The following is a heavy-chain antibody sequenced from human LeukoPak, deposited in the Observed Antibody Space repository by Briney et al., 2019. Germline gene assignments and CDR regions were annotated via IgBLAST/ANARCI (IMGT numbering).Heavy chain of an antibody. CDR1: GFSFGSYA. Sequence: GGSLRLSCAASGFSFGSYAMGWTRQAPGQGLEWVSAINGSGSHANYAESVKGRFTISRDNSKNTLYLQMHSLIAADTAVYYCGSGPVGTTVPWGQGTLVTVSS. D-gene: IGHD1-1*01. CDR2: INGSGSHA. CDR3: GSGPVGTTVP. J-gene: IGHJ5*02. V-gene: IGHV3-23*01.